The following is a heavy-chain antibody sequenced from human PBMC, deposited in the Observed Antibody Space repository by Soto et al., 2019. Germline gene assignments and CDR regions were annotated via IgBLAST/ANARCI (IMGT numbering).Heavy chain of an antibody. CDR3: ARVVKEYSMSTMAPDY. D-gene: IGHD6-6*01. J-gene: IGHJ4*02. CDR1: GGSISRYY. V-gene: IGHV4-59*01. CDR2: IYYSGST. Sequence: PSETLSLTCTVSGGSISRYYWSWIRQPPGKGLEWIGYIYYSGSTNYNPSLKSRVTISVDTSKNQFSLKLSSVTAADTAVYYCARVVKEYSMSTMAPDYWGQRTLVTVSS.